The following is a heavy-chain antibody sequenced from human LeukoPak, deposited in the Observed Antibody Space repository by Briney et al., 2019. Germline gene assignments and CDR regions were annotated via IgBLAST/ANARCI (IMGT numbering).Heavy chain of an antibody. CDR3: ARGVLWFGKLSGYYMDV. Sequence: ASVKVSCKASGYTFTSNGITWVRQAPGQGLEWVGWISCNNGDTRYAQKFQGRVTVTTDTSTSTAYMELRSLRSDDTAVYYCARGVLWFGKLSGYYMDVWGKGTTVTVSS. CDR1: GYTFTSNG. D-gene: IGHD3-10*01. CDR2: ISCNNGDT. V-gene: IGHV1-18*01. J-gene: IGHJ6*03.